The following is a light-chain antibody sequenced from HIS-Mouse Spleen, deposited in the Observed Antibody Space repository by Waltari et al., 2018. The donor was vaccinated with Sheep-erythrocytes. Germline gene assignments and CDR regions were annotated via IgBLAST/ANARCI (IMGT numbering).Light chain of an antibody. CDR1: SSDVGGYNY. V-gene: IGLV2-11*01. Sequence: QSALTQPRSVSGSPGQSVTISCTGTSSDVGGYNYVSWYQQHPGKAPKLMIYDVSKRPSGFPNRFPGSKSGNTASLTSSGLQAEDEADYYCCSYAGSYTLVFGGGTKLTVL. J-gene: IGLJ2*01. CDR3: CSYAGSYTLV. CDR2: DVS.